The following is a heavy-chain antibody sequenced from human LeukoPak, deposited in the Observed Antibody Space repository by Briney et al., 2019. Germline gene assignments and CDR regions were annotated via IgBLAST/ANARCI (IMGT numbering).Heavy chain of an antibody. CDR2: IYYSGST. Sequence: SETLSLTCTVSGGSISSSSYYWGWLRQPPGKGLEWIGSIYYSGSTYYNPSLKSRVTISVDTSKNQFSLKLSSVTAADTAVYYCARNSEALDYWGQGTLVTVSS. J-gene: IGHJ4*02. D-gene: IGHD1-26*01. CDR3: ARNSEALDY. CDR1: GGSISSSSYY. V-gene: IGHV4-39*01.